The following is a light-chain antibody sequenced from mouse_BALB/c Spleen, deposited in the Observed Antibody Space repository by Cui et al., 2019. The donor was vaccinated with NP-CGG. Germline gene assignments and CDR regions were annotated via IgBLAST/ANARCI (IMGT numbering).Light chain of an antibody. Sequence: QAVVTQESALTTSPGETVPLTCRSSTGAVTTSNYANWVQAKPDHFFTGLIGGTNNRAPGVPARFSGSLIGDKAALTITGAQTEDEAIYFCALWYSNHWVFGGGTKLTVL. CDR3: ALWYSNHWV. CDR2: GTN. CDR1: TGAVTTSNY. V-gene: IGLV1*01. J-gene: IGLJ1*01.